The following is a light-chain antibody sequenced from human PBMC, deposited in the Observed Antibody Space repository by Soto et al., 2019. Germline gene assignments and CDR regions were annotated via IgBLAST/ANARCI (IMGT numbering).Light chain of an antibody. Sequence: QSALTQPASVSGSPGQSITLSCTGTSSDVGGYNFVSWYQQHPGKAPKLMIFEVSTRPSGISNRFSGSKSGNTASLTISGLQAEDEADYYCSSYRTGTTYVFGTGTKLTVL. CDR3: SSYRTGTTYV. J-gene: IGLJ1*01. V-gene: IGLV2-14*01. CDR1: SSDVGGYNF. CDR2: EVS.